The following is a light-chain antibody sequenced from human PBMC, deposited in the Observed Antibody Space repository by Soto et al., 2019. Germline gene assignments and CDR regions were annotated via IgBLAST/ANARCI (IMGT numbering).Light chain of an antibody. CDR3: QQSYSVRT. Sequence: IQMTQSPSSLSASVGDRVTITCRASQMTNDYLNWYQQKPGKAPKLLIYAASSLQSGVPSRFSGSGSGTDFTLTISSLQPEDFATYYCQQSYSVRTFGQGTKVDIK. J-gene: IGKJ1*01. CDR2: AAS. V-gene: IGKV1-39*01. CDR1: QMTNDY.